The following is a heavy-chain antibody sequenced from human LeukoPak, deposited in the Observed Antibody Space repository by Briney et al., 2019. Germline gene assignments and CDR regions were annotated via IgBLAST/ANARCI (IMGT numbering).Heavy chain of an antibody. CDR1: GGSISSGGYY. CDR2: IYHSGST. Sequence: SETLSLTCTVSGGSISSGGYYWSWIRQPPGKGLEWIGYIYHSGSTYYNPSLKSRVTISVDRSKNQFSLKLSSVTAADTAVYYCAREVDIVVVNGYFDYWGQGTLVTVSS. D-gene: IGHD2-21*01. V-gene: IGHV4-30-2*01. J-gene: IGHJ4*02. CDR3: AREVDIVVVNGYFDY.